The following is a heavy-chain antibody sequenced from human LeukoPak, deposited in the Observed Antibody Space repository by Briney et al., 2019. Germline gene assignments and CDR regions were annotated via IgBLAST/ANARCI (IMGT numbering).Heavy chain of an antibody. CDR1: GFTFSSYA. D-gene: IGHD6-25*01. V-gene: IGHV3-30-3*01. CDR2: ISYDGSNE. Sequence: GGSLRLSCAASGFTFSSYAMSWVRQAPGKGLEWVAVISYDGSNEYYADSVKGRFTISRDNSKNTLYLQMNSLRAEDTAVYYCARAVRAARKPFDYWGQGTLVTVSS. J-gene: IGHJ4*02. CDR3: ARAVRAARKPFDY.